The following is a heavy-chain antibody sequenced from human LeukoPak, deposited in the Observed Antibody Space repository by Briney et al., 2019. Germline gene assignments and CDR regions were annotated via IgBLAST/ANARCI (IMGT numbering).Heavy chain of an antibody. Sequence: PSETLSLTCTVSGGSINSYYWSWIRQPAGKGLEWIGRIHSSGSTSYSPSLKSRVTMSVDRSKKQLSLKLSSVTAADTAVYYCARGYVDIARTSYYMDVWGRGTTVTVSS. V-gene: IGHV4-4*07. CDR2: IHSSGST. CDR1: GGSINSYY. J-gene: IGHJ6*03. CDR3: ARGYVDIARTSYYMDV. D-gene: IGHD5-18*01.